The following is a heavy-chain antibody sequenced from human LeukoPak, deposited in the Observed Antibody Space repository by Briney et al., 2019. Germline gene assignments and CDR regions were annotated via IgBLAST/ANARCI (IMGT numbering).Heavy chain of an antibody. D-gene: IGHD3-22*01. CDR2: VYRSGTT. Sequence: SETLSLTCTVSGGSISSYYWSWIRQSPGKRLEWIGYVYRSGTTNYNVSLKSRVTISVDTSKNQFSLSLRSVTAADTAVYYCAATETYYDTSGYYFSDYWGQGTLVTVSS. CDR3: AATETYYDTSGYYFSDY. J-gene: IGHJ4*02. CDR1: GGSISSYY. V-gene: IGHV4-59*08.